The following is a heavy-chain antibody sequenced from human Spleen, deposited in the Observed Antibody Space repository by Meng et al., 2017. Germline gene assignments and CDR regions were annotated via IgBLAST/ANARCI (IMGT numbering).Heavy chain of an antibody. CDR2: IYWNDDK. D-gene: IGHD3-10*01. CDR1: GFSLSTSGVG. Sequence: SGPTLVKPTQNFTLTCTLSGFSLSTSGVGVGWIRQPPGKALEWLALIYWNDDKHYRPSLKSRLTITKDTSKNQVVLTMTNMDPVDTATYYCAPLVRGVIGYGMDVWGQGTTVPSP. J-gene: IGHJ6*02. CDR3: APLVRGVIGYGMDV. V-gene: IGHV2-5*01.